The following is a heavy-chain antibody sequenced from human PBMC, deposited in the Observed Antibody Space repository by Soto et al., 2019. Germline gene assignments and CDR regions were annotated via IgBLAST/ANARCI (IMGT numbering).Heavy chain of an antibody. J-gene: IGHJ4*02. CDR2: ISGSGGST. D-gene: IGHD3-3*01. Sequence: PGGSLRLSCAASGFTFSSYAMSWVRQAPGKGLEWVSAISGSGGSTYYADSVKGRFTISRDNSKNTLYLQMNSLRAEDTAVYYCAKIINYDFWSGYIPYWGQGTLVTVSS. CDR1: GFTFSSYA. CDR3: AKIINYDFWSGYIPY. V-gene: IGHV3-23*01.